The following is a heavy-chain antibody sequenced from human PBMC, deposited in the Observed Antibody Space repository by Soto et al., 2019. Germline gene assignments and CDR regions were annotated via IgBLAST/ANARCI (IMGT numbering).Heavy chain of an antibody. V-gene: IGHV3-30-3*01. CDR1: GFTFSSYA. Sequence: GGSLTLSCAASGFTFSSYAIHWVRQAPGKGLEWVAVISYDGSNKYYADSVKGRFTISRDNSKNTLYLQMNSLRAEDTAVYYCARDGAGSTNAFDIWGQGTMVTVSS. D-gene: IGHD1-26*01. J-gene: IGHJ3*02. CDR3: ARDGAGSTNAFDI. CDR2: ISYDGSNK.